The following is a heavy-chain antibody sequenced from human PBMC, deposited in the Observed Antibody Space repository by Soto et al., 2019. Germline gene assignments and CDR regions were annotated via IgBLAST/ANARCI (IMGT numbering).Heavy chain of an antibody. D-gene: IGHD6-13*01. Sequence: ASVRVSCKASGYTFTNNAIDWMRQAPGQRLEWMGWINGGDANTNYAQKLQGRVTMTTDTSTSTAYMELRSLRSDDTAVYYCARVGSSWDDYWGQGTLVTVSS. CDR3: ARVGSSWDDY. J-gene: IGHJ4*02. CDR1: GYTFTNNA. V-gene: IGHV1-3*01. CDR2: INGGDANT.